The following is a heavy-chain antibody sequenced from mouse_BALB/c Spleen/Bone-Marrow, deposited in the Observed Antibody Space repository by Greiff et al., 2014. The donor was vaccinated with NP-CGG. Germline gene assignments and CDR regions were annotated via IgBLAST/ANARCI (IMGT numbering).Heavy chain of an antibody. CDR2: IWAGGST. D-gene: IGHD2-3*01. CDR1: GFSLTSYG. CDR3: ARDRGYYKDVGDY. V-gene: IGHV2-9*02. J-gene: IGHJ2*01. Sequence: QVQLKESXPGLVAPSQSLSITCTVSGFSLTSYGVHWVRQPPGKGLEWLGVIWAGGSTNYNSALMSRLSISKDNSESQVFLKMNSLQTDDTAIYYCARDRGYYKDVGDYWGQGTTLTVSS.